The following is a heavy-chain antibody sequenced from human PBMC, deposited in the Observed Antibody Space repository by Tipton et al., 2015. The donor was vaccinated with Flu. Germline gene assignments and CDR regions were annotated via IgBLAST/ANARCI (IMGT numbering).Heavy chain of an antibody. V-gene: IGHV1-46*01. CDR2: MNPRDETT. CDR3: ARDGGQDGGGGH. CDR1: GYTFTSNH. J-gene: IGHJ4*02. D-gene: IGHD4-23*01. Sequence: QLVQSGAEVKKPGASVKVSCKTSGYTFTSNHMHWVRQDPGQGLEWMGIMNPRDETTTYAQRFQGRVSMTSDTSTSTVYMELSSLRADDTAVYYCARDGGQDGGGGHRGQGVPVTVSS.